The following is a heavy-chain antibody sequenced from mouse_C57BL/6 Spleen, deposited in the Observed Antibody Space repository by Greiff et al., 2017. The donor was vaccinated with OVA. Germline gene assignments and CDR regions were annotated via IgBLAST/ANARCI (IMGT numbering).Heavy chain of an antibody. CDR1: GYTFTSYG. CDR3: AQIKLTQYYFDY. D-gene: IGHD1-1*01. J-gene: IGHJ2*01. Sequence: LVESGAELARPGASVKLSCKASGYTFTSYGISWVKQRTGQGLEWIGEIYPRSGNTYYNEKFKGKATLTADKSSSTAYMELRSLTSEDSAVYFCAQIKLTQYYFDYWGQGTTLTVSS. CDR2: IYPRSGNT. V-gene: IGHV1-81*01.